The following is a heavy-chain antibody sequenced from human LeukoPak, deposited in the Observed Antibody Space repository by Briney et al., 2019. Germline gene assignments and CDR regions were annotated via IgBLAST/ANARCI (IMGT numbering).Heavy chain of an antibody. CDR2: ISAYNGNT. J-gene: IGHJ5*02. V-gene: IGHV1-18*01. CDR1: GYTFTSYG. Sequence: ASVKVSCKASGYTFTSYGISWVRQAPGQGLEWMGWISAYNGNTNYAQKLQGGVTMTTDTSTSTAYMELRSLRSDDTAVYYCARVGGYFDWLLYEDWFDPWGQGTLVTVSS. D-gene: IGHD3-9*01. CDR3: ARVGGYFDWLLYEDWFDP.